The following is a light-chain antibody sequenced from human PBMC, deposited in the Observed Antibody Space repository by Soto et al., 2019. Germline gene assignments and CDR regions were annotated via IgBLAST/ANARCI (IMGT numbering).Light chain of an antibody. J-gene: IGLJ1*01. CDR2: GDI. CDR3: RPYDSRLRGGF. CDR1: SSNIGARYD. V-gene: IGLV1-40*01. Sequence: QSALTQPPSVSGAPGQRVTISCTGSSSNIGARYDVHWYQHLPGTAPKLLIYGDINRPSGVPDRFSGSKSGTSASLAITGLQAEDEAVYYCRPYDSRLRGGFFGSGTKVTVL.